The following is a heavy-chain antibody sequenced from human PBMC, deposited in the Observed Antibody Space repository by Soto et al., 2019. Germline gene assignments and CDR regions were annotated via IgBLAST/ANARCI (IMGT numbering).Heavy chain of an antibody. CDR1: GGTFSSYA. J-gene: IGHJ4*02. Sequence: SVKVSCKATGGTFSSYAISWVRQAPGQGLEWMGGIIPIFGTANYAQKFQGRVTITADESTSTAYMELSSLRSEDTAVYYCASQAAAGPAFDYWGQGTLVTVSS. V-gene: IGHV1-69*13. D-gene: IGHD6-13*01. CDR2: IIPIFGTA. CDR3: ASQAAAGPAFDY.